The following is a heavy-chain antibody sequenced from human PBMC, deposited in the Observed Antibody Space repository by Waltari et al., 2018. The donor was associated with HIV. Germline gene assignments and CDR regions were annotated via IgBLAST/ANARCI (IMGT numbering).Heavy chain of an antibody. Sequence: QVHLQESGPGLVTASETLSLSCSVYGGSIRGDYWSWIRQPPGKGLEWIGYIYYTGSTNYNPSLKSRITMSLSPSKTQFSLKVNSVTSADTGVYYCAKESWAHSSGWQFDYWGPGILVTVSS. CDR2: IYYTGST. CDR1: GGSIRGDY. D-gene: IGHD6-19*01. V-gene: IGHV4-59*01. J-gene: IGHJ4*02. CDR3: AKESWAHSSGWQFDY.